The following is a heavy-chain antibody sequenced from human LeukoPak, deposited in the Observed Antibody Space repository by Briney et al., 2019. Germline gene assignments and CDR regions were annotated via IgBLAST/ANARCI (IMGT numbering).Heavy chain of an antibody. CDR1: GFTFSNYW. V-gene: IGHV3-7*03. Sequence: GGSLRLSCAASGFTFSNYWMSWVRQAPGKGLEWVANIKQEGSEKYYVDSVKGRFTISRDNSKNTLYLQMNSLRAEDTAVYYCAKLITAAGIPRDYYYYGMDVWGQGTTVTVSS. D-gene: IGHD6-25*01. CDR3: AKLITAAGIPRDYYYYGMDV. CDR2: IKQEGSEK. J-gene: IGHJ6*02.